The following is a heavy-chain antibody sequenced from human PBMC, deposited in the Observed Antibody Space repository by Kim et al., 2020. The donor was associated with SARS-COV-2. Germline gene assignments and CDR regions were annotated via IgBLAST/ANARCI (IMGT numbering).Heavy chain of an antibody. CDR1: GGSFSGYY. CDR2: INHSGST. CDR3: ARELYYDSNGYHY. J-gene: IGHJ4*02. D-gene: IGHD3-22*01. Sequence: SETLSLTCAVYGGSFSGYYWSWIRQPPGKGLEWIGEINHSGSTNYNPSLKSRVTISVDTSKNQFSLKLSSVTAADTAVYYCARELYYDSNGYHYWGQGTLVTVSS. V-gene: IGHV4-34*01.